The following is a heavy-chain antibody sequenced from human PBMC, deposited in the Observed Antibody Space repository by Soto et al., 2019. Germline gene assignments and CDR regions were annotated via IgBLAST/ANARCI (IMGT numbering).Heavy chain of an antibody. Sequence: QVQLVESGGGVVQPGRSLRLSCAASGFTFRSSGMHWVRQAPGKGLEWVAVISYDGGNKYYGDSVRGRFTISRDNSNNTPYLEMKSLRVENSAVYYCVKVQFGRGIFSNTMDVWGQGTTVTVSS. V-gene: IGHV3-30*18. J-gene: IGHJ6*02. D-gene: IGHD3-16*01. CDR3: VKVQFGRGIFSNTMDV. CDR2: ISYDGGNK. CDR1: GFTFRSSG.